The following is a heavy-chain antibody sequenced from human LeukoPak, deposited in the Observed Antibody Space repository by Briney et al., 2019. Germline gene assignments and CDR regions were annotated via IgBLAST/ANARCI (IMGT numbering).Heavy chain of an antibody. CDR1: GYTFTSYD. Sequence: ASVKVSCKASGYTFTSYDINWVRQATGQGLEWMGWMNPNSGNTGYAQKFQGRVTMTRNTSISTAYMELSSLRSEDTAVYYCATFRAFKELRFLEWLTPRFDYWGQGTLVTVSS. V-gene: IGHV1-8*01. CDR3: ATFRAFKELRFLEWLTPRFDY. D-gene: IGHD3-3*01. CDR2: MNPNSGNT. J-gene: IGHJ4*02.